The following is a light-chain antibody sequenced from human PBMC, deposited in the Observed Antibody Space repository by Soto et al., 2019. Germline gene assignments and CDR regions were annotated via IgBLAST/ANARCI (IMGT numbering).Light chain of an antibody. Sequence: QSALTQPASVSGSPGQSITISCTGTASNVGTYNYVSWYQQYPDKVPKLLIYDVTKRPPAVSDRFSGSKSGNTASLTISGLQAEDEADYYCNSYTSSQTGVFGTGTKLTVL. CDR3: NSYTSSQTGV. CDR1: ASNVGTYNY. V-gene: IGLV2-14*01. J-gene: IGLJ1*01. CDR2: DVT.